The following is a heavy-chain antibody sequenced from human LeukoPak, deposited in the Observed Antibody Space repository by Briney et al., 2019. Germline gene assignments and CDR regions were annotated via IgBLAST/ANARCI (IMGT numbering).Heavy chain of an antibody. CDR1: GGSISSSSYY. CDR3: ARDLGSQMATISDWFDP. Sequence: PSETLSLTCTVSGGSISSSSYYWGWIRQPPGKGLEWIGSIYYSGSTYYNPSLKSRVTISVDTSKNQFSLNLRSVTAADTAVYYCARDLGSQMATISDWFDPWGQGTLVTVSS. CDR2: IYYSGST. J-gene: IGHJ5*02. D-gene: IGHD5-24*01. V-gene: IGHV4-39*07.